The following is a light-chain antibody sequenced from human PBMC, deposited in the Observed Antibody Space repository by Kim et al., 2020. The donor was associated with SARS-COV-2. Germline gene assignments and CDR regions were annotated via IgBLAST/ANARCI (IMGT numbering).Light chain of an antibody. V-gene: IGLV3-21*04. CDR3: QVWDSSSDHPEV. Sequence: SYELTQSPSVSVAPGKTARITCGGNNIGSKSVHWYQQKPGQAPVLVIYYDSDRPSGIPERFSGSNSGNTATLTISRVEAGDEADYYCQVWDSSSDHPEVFGGGTQLTVL. J-gene: IGLJ2*01. CDR1: NIGSKS. CDR2: YDS.